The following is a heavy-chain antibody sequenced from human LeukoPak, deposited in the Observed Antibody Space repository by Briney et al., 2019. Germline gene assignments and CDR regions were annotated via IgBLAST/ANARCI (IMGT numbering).Heavy chain of an antibody. CDR3: AKDYYGSGSLI. CDR1: GFTFSDYG. CDR2: ISYDGRNQ. J-gene: IGHJ3*02. D-gene: IGHD3-10*01. Sequence: GGSLRLSCAASGFTFSDYGMHWIRQAPGKGLEWVAVISYDGRNQYYADSVKGRFTISRDSSKNTLYLQMNSLRAEDTAVYYCAKDYYGSGSLIWGQGTMVTVSS. V-gene: IGHV3-30*18.